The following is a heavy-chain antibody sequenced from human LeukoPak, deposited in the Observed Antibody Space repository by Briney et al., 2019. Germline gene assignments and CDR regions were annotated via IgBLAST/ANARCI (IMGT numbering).Heavy chain of an antibody. CDR2: ISSSSNTI. V-gene: IGHV3-48*01. Sequence: PGGSLRLSCAASGFTFITYTMNWVRQAPGKGLEWVSHISSSSNTIYYADSVKGRFTISRDNAKNSLYLQMNSLRAEDTAVYYCARDMVGYSNGPALFDYWGQGTLVTVSS. D-gene: IGHD6-19*01. J-gene: IGHJ4*02. CDR3: ARDMVGYSNGPALFDY. CDR1: GFTFITYT.